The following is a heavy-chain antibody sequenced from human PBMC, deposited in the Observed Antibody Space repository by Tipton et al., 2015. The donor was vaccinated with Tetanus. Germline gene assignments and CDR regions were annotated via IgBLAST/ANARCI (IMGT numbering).Heavy chain of an antibody. J-gene: IGHJ6*02. CDR3: ARDRAVPVQAYGTDV. Sequence: SGPEVKKPGSSVKVSCRASGGIFGDVTIIWVRQAPGQGLEWVGWITPFTGDTEYAQNLQDRLILTTDTSTATAYVEVRSLTSDDTAVYYCARDRAVPVQAYGTDVWGQGTSVTVSS. CDR2: ITPFTGDT. V-gene: IGHV1-18*01. D-gene: IGHD6-19*01. CDR1: GGIFGDVT.